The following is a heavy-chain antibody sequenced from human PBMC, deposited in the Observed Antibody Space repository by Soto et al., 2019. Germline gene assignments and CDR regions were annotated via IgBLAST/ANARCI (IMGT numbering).Heavy chain of an antibody. CDR2: IIPIFNST. V-gene: IGHV1-69*06. D-gene: IGHD2-2*02. Sequence: QVQLVQSGAEVKTPGSSLKVSCKVSGSRFSNYVISWVRQAPGHGLEWLGRIIPIFNSTKYAQNFQGRVTITADKSTSTASLELSILRSDDTAVDYCAREGRGKKAGYNGLVSLGYWGQGTLVTVSS. CDR1: GSRFSNYV. CDR3: AREGRGKKAGYNGLVSLGY. J-gene: IGHJ4*02.